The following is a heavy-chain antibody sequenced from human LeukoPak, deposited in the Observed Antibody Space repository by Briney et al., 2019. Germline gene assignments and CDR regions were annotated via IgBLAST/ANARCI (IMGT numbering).Heavy chain of an antibody. J-gene: IGHJ4*02. CDR2: IYYSGST. Sequence: SETLSLTCTVSGGSISSSSYYWGWIRQPPGKGLEWIGSIYYSGSTYYNPSLKSRVTISVDTSENQFSLKLSSVTAADTAVYYCARHSTVWGVGGVDYWGQGTLVTVSS. CDR1: GGSISSSSYY. D-gene: IGHD2-2*01. V-gene: IGHV4-39*01. CDR3: ARHSTVWGVGGVDY.